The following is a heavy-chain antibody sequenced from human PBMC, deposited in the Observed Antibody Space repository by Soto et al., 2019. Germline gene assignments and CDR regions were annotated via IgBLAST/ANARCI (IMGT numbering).Heavy chain of an antibody. CDR3: ARDRYGFPPRFSWFDP. V-gene: IGHV3-21*01. CDR1: GFTFSSYS. Sequence: GGSLRLSCAASGFTFSSYSMNWVRQAPGKGLEWVSSISSSSSYIYYADSVKGRFTISRDNAKNSLYLQMNSLRAEDTAVYYCARDRYGFPPRFSWFDPWGQGTLVTVSS. CDR2: ISSSSSYI. D-gene: IGHD4-17*01. J-gene: IGHJ5*02.